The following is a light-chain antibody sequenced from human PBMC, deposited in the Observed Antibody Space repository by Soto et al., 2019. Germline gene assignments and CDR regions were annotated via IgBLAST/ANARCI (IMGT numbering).Light chain of an antibody. CDR3: CSYAGSSTYV. V-gene: IGLV2-23*01. Sequence: QSALTHPASVSRSPGHSITISCTGTSSYVVRYNIVSCYQQHQGKAPKIMIYEGSKRTSGVSNSFSGSKSGNKASLTISGPQAEDEADYYCCSYAGSSTYVFGTGTKV. CDR1: SSYVVRYNI. J-gene: IGLJ1*01. CDR2: EGS.